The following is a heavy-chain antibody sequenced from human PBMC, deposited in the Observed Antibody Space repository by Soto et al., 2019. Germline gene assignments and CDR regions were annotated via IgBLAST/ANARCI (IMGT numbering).Heavy chain of an antibody. CDR3: AQILAAADDAFDI. D-gene: IGHD6-13*01. Sequence: SGGSLRLSCAASGFTFSSYSMNWVRQAPGKGLEWVSSISSSSSYIYYADSVKGRFSISRDNAKNSLYLQMNSLRAEDTAVYYCAQILAAADDAFDIWGQGTMVTVSS. V-gene: IGHV3-21*01. CDR1: GFTFSSYS. CDR2: ISSSSSYI. J-gene: IGHJ3*02.